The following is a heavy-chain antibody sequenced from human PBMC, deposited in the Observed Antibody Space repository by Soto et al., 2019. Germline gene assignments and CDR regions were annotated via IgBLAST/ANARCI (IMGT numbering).Heavy chain of an antibody. CDR1: GGSFSGYY. J-gene: IGHJ3*02. Sequence: PSETLSLTCAVYGGSFSGYYWSWIRQPPGKGLEWIGEINHSGSTNYNPSLKSRVTISVDTSKNQFSLKLSSVTAADTAVYYCARGWAYSSGWYHQLNAFDIWGQGTMVTVSS. CDR3: ARGWAYSSGWYHQLNAFDI. D-gene: IGHD6-19*01. V-gene: IGHV4-34*01. CDR2: INHSGST.